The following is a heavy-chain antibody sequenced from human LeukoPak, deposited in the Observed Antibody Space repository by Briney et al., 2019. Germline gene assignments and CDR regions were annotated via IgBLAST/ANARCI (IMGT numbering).Heavy chain of an antibody. CDR2: IYYSGST. CDR3: ARGPYYYDGSGYSSLDY. Sequence: SETLSLTCTVSGGSISSYYWSWIRQPPGKGLEWIGYIYYSGSTNYNPSLKSRVAISVDTSENQFSLKVNSVTAADTAVYYCARGPYYYDGSGYSSLDYWGQGTLVTVSS. D-gene: IGHD3-22*01. CDR1: GGSISSYY. J-gene: IGHJ4*02. V-gene: IGHV4-59*01.